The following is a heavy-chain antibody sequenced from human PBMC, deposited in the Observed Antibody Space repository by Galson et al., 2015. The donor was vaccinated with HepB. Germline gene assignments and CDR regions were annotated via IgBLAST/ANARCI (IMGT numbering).Heavy chain of an antibody. CDR3: ASNGGDYNDF. CDR1: GFTFSSFW. D-gene: IGHD2-21*01. CDR2: IKQDGSEK. Sequence: SLRLSCAAPGFTFSSFWMSWVRQAPGKGLEWVANIKQDGSEKYYVDSVKGRFTISRDYAKNSLYLQMNSLRVEDTAVYYCASNGGDYNDFWGQGTLVTVSS. J-gene: IGHJ4*02. V-gene: IGHV3-7*01.